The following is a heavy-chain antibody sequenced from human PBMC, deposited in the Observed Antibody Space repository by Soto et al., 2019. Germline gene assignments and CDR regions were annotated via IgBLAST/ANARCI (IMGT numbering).Heavy chain of an antibody. Sequence: ASVKVSCKASGYTFTSYAMHWVRQAPGQRLEWMGWINAGNGNTKYSQKFQGRVTITRDTSASTAYMELSSLRSEDTAVYYCASSDCSGGSCYLPNFDYWGQGTLATVSS. CDR1: GYTFTSYA. J-gene: IGHJ4*02. CDR2: INAGNGNT. V-gene: IGHV1-3*01. D-gene: IGHD2-15*01. CDR3: ASSDCSGGSCYLPNFDY.